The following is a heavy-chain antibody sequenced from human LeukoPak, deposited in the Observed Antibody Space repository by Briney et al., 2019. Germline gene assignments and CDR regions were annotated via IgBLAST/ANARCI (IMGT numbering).Heavy chain of an antibody. J-gene: IGHJ4*02. Sequence: PGGSLRLSCAASGFTVSSSYMNWVRQAPGKGLEWVSIINSGGNTYYADSVKGRFTISRDNSKNTLYLQMNNLRAEDTAIYYCARQNRGDYDFFDFWGQGTLVTVSS. CDR2: INSGGNT. D-gene: IGHD5-12*01. CDR1: GFTVSSSY. CDR3: ARQNRGDYDFFDF. V-gene: IGHV3-53*01.